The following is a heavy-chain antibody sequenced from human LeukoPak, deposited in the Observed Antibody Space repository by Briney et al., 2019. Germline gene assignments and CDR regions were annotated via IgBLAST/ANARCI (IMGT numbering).Heavy chain of an antibody. V-gene: IGHV1-18*04. J-gene: IGHJ4*02. Sequence: GESLKISCKGSGYSFTSYWIGWVRQAPGQGLEWMGWISAYNGNTNYAQKLQGRVTMTTDTSTSTAYMELRSLRSDDTAVYYCARVFTYYGSGSYLGYWGQGTLVTVSS. D-gene: IGHD3-10*01. CDR1: GYSFTSYW. CDR2: ISAYNGNT. CDR3: ARVFTYYGSGSYLGY.